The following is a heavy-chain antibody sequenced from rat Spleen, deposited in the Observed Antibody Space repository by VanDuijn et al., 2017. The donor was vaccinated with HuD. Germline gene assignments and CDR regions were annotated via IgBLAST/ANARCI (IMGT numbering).Heavy chain of an antibody. J-gene: IGHJ4*01. CDR2: ISYDGSST. Sequence: EVQLVESDGGLVQPGRSLKLSCAASGFTFSDYYMAWVRQAPTKGLEWVATISYDGSSTYYRDSVKGRFTISRDNAKSTLYLQMDSLRSEDTATYYCARRDWELLMDAWGQGASVTVSS. CDR3: ARRDWELLMDA. D-gene: IGHD5-1*01. V-gene: IGHV5-29*01. CDR1: GFTFSDYY.